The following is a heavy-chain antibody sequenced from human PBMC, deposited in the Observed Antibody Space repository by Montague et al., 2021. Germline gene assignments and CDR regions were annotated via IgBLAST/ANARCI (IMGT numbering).Heavy chain of an antibody. V-gene: IGHV4-39*01. CDR2: IYYSGST. Sequence: SETLSLTCTVSGGSISSSSYYLGWIRQPPGKGLEWIGSIYYSGSTYYNPSLKSRVTISVDTSKNQFSLKLSSVTAADTAVYYCARHVIGNYGMDVWGQGTTVTVSS. CDR1: GGSISSSSYY. CDR3: ARHVIGNYGMDV. J-gene: IGHJ6*02. D-gene: IGHD3-16*02.